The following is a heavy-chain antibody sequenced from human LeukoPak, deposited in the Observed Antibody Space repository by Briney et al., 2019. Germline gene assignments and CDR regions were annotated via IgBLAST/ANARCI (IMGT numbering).Heavy chain of an antibody. Sequence: GGSLRLSCAASGFTFSSYWMHWVRQAPGKGLVWVSRINSDESSTSYADSVKGRFTISRDNAKNTLYLQMNSLRAEDTAVYYCARERDILTGYYPFDYWGQGTLVTVSS. CDR2: INSDESST. CDR3: ARERDILTGYYPFDY. D-gene: IGHD3-9*01. J-gene: IGHJ4*02. CDR1: GFTFSSYW. V-gene: IGHV3-74*01.